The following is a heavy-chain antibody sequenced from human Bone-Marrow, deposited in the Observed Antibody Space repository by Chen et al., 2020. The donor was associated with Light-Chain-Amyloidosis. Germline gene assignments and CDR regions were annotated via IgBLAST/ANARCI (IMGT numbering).Heavy chain of an antibody. CDR1: GFTFSSYS. D-gene: IGHD1-1*01. CDR2: ISSSSYI. V-gene: IGHV3-21*04. CDR3: AKRPPYPSIYGMDV. Sequence: EVQLVESGGGLVKPGGSLRLSCAASGFTFSSYSMNWVRQAPGKGLEWVSSISSSSYIYYADSVKGRFTISRDNAKNSLYLQMNSLRAEDTAVYYCAKRPPYPSIYGMDVWGQGTTVTVSS. J-gene: IGHJ6*02.